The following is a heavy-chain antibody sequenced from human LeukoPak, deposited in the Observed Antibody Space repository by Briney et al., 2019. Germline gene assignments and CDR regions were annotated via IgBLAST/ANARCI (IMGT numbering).Heavy chain of an antibody. D-gene: IGHD6-13*01. CDR2: IRYDGSNK. CDR1: GFTFSSYG. Sequence: PGGSLRLSCAASGFTFSSYGMHWVRQAPGKGLEWVAFIRYDGSNKYYADSVKGRFTISRDNSKNTLYLQMNSLRAEDTAVYYCASRIAAAGIFDPWGQGTLVTVSS. CDR3: ASRIAAAGIFDP. J-gene: IGHJ5*02. V-gene: IGHV3-30*02.